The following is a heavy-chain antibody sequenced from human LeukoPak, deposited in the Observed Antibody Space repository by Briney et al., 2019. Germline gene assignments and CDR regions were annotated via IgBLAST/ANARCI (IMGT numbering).Heavy chain of an antibody. J-gene: IGHJ4*02. D-gene: IGHD4-23*01. CDR3: ARHYGGPPDSIDS. CDR1: GYSFTTYW. V-gene: IGHV5-51*01. CDR2: IYPGDSDT. Sequence: GESLKISCKGSGYSFTTYWIAWVRQMPGKGLEWMGIIYPGDSDTRYSPSFQGQVSISADKSISTAYLQWSSLKASDTAMYFCARHYGGPPDSIDSWGQGTLVTVSS.